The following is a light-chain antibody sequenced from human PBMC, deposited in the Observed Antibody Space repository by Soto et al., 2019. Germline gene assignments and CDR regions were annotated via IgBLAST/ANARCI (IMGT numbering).Light chain of an antibody. CDR3: QQYNDWPRT. Sequence: EIVMTQSPATLSVSPGESATLSCRASQGVSTNFAWYQQKLGQPPRLLIYGASTRATGISARFSGSGSGTEFTLTISSLQSEDFAVYYCQQYNDWPRTFCQGTKVEMK. V-gene: IGKV3-15*01. J-gene: IGKJ1*01. CDR2: GAS. CDR1: QGVSTN.